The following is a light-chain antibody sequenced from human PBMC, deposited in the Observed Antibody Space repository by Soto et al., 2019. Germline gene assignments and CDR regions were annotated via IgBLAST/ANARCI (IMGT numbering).Light chain of an antibody. J-gene: IGKJ3*01. Sequence: DIQMTQSPSSLSAFVGDRVTITCQASQDIVNSLNWYQQKPGKAPKLLIYAASSLETVVPSKFRGTGSGTDFTFTISSLQPEDVATYYCQHYDSLPPPFGPGTKVDIK. V-gene: IGKV1-33*01. CDR2: AAS. CDR3: QHYDSLPPP. CDR1: QDIVNS.